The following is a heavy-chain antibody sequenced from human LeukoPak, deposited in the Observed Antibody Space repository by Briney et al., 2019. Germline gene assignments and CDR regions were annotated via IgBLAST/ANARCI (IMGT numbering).Heavy chain of an antibody. Sequence: GGSLRLSCAASGFTSSSSYSMDWVRQAPGKGLEWVAHISLTTTTVSYADSVKGRFTMSRDNAKNSLFLQMNGLRAEDTAVYYCARDGDWAFDYWGQGTLVTVSS. CDR1: GFTSSSSYS. V-gene: IGHV3-48*01. D-gene: IGHD2-21*02. CDR3: ARDGDWAFDY. CDR2: ISLTTTTV. J-gene: IGHJ4*02.